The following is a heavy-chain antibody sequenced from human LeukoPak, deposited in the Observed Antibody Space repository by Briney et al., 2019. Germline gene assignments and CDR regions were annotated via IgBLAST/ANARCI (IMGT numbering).Heavy chain of an antibody. Sequence: GESLKISCKGSRYSFTSYWIGWVRQMPGKGLEWMGIIYPGDSDTRYSPSVQGQVTISADKSISTAYLQWSSLKASDTAMYYCARHSKDYYDSSGYYYVGDNWFDPWGQGTLVTVSS. J-gene: IGHJ5*02. V-gene: IGHV5-51*01. CDR2: IYPGDSDT. CDR3: ARHSKDYYDSSGYYYVGDNWFDP. CDR1: RYSFTSYW. D-gene: IGHD3-22*01.